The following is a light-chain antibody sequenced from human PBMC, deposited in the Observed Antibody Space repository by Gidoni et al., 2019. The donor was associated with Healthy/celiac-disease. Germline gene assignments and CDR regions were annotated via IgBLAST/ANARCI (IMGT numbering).Light chain of an antibody. J-gene: IGLJ2*01. V-gene: IGLV1-47*01. CDR1: SSNIGSNY. Sequence: QSVLTQPPSASGTPGQRVTISCSGSSSNIGSNYVYWYQQLPGTAPKLPDRFSGSKSGTSASLAISGLRSEDEADYYCAAWDDSLSGRVFGGGTKLTVL. CDR3: AAWDDSLSGRV.